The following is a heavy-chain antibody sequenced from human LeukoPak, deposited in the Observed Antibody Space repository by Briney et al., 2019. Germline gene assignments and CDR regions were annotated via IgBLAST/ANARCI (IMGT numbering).Heavy chain of an antibody. J-gene: IGHJ3*02. CDR1: GFTFSSYW. Sequence: GGSVRLSCEASGFTFSSYWMHWVPQAPGKGLVWVSRINSDGSSTSYADSVKGRFTISRDNAKNTLYLQMNSLRAEDTAVYYCAREGYYDSSGYRLNAFDIWGQGTMVTVSS. CDR2: INSDGSST. V-gene: IGHV3-74*01. D-gene: IGHD3-22*01. CDR3: AREGYYDSSGYRLNAFDI.